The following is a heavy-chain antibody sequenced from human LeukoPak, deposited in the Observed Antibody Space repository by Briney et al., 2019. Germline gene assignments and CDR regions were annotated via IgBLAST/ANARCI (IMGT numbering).Heavy chain of an antibody. D-gene: IGHD6-13*01. CDR1: GGSISSGTYY. Sequence: SQTLSLTCTVSGGSISSGTYYWSWIRQPAGKGLEWIGRIYTSGSTNYNPSLKSRVTISVDTSKNQFSLKLSSVTAADTAVYYCARRSEASSSWYDYWGQGTLVTVSS. CDR3: ARRSEASSSWYDY. CDR2: IYTSGST. J-gene: IGHJ4*02. V-gene: IGHV4-61*02.